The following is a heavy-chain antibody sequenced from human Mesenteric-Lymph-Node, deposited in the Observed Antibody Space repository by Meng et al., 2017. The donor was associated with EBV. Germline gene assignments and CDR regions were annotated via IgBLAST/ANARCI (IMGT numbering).Heavy chain of an antibody. J-gene: IGHJ5*02. Sequence: GRSVQLWGRVKKPGASVKVSCKASGYTFTGYYMHWVRQAPGQGLEWMGWINPNSGGTNYAQKFQGWVTMTRDTSISTAYMELSRLRSDDTAVYFCTRGSTVTTNWFDPWGQGTLVTVSS. CDR2: INPNSGGT. CDR3: TRGSTVTTNWFDP. V-gene: IGHV1-2*04. D-gene: IGHD4-17*01. CDR1: GYTFTGYY.